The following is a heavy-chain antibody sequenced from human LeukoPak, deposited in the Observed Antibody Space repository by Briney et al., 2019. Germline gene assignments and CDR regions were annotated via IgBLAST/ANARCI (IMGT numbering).Heavy chain of an antibody. CDR3: VKDLTATTSA. V-gene: IGHV3-64D*09. CDR1: GFSFSSDV. Sequence: GGSLRLSCSASGFSFSSDVMHWVRQAPGKGLEYVSGISSSGGIIFYADSVKGRFSISRDNSKNTLDLQMSSLRAEDTAVYYCVKDLTATTSAWGQGTLVIVSS. D-gene: IGHD1-7*01. CDR2: ISSSGGII. J-gene: IGHJ4*02.